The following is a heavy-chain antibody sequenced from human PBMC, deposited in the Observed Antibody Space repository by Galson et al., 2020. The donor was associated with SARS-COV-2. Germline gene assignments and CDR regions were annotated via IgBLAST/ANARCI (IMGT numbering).Heavy chain of an antibody. D-gene: IGHD1-26*01. CDR1: GDSVSSDSAA. V-gene: IGHV6-1*01. J-gene: IGHJ4*02. CDR3: AREDVGPGALDY. Sequence: SQTLSLTCVISGDSVSSDSAAWHWIRQSPSRGLEWLGRIYYSSEWYNDYADSVKSRMTINPDTSKNLFSLQLSSMTPDDTAAYYCAREDVGPGALDYWGQGTLVTVSS. CDR2: IYYSSEWYN.